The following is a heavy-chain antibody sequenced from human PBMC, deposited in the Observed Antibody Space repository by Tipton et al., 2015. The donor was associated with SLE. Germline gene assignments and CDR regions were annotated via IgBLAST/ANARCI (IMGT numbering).Heavy chain of an antibody. J-gene: IGHJ6*03. D-gene: IGHD1-26*01. Sequence: QLVQSGAEVKTPGSSVKVSCRASGGTFSSHAISWVRQAPGQGLEWMGGFLPIFGTPNYAQKYQGRVSITADGSTSTAYMELTRLKSEDTAVYYCARGPPRVGGTIHYNYYYLDVWGKGTAVTVSS. CDR1: GGTFSSHA. CDR2: FLPIFGTP. CDR3: ARGPPRVGGTIHYNYYYLDV. V-gene: IGHV1-69*01.